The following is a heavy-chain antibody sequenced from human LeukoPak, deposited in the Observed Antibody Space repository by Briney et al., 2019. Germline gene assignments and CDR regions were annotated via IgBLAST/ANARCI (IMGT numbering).Heavy chain of an antibody. CDR3: VPERGSNWEYFDY. CDR1: GYTFTGYY. V-gene: IGHV1-2*02. CDR2: INPNSGGT. D-gene: IGHD6-13*01. J-gene: IGHJ4*02. Sequence: GASVKVSCKASGYTFTGYYMHWVRQAPGQGLEWMGWINPNSGGTNYAQKFQGRVTMTRDTSISTAYMELSRLRPDDTAVYYCVPERGSNWEYFDYWGQGTLVTVSS.